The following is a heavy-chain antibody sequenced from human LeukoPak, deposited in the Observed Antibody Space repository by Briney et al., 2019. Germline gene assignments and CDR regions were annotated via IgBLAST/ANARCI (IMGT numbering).Heavy chain of an antibody. V-gene: IGHV4-39*01. J-gene: IGHJ4*02. D-gene: IGHD2-21*01. CDR2: ISYSGST. Sequence: SEPLSLTCTVSDDPISSNDYYWGWIRQPPGKGLEWIGSISYSGSTYYKPSLKSRVTISVDTSKNQFSLKLSSVTAADTAVYYCARRCAGGDCYGAFDYWGQGTLVTVSS. CDR1: DDPISSNDYY. CDR3: ARRCAGGDCYGAFDY.